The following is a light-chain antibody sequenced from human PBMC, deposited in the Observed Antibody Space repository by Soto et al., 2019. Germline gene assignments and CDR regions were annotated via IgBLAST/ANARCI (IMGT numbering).Light chain of an antibody. CDR2: VAS. CDR3: QQSYSTS. J-gene: IGKJ1*01. Sequence: DIQITRSRASLSSCWLDILTITGRASQYISTYLNWYQQKPGKAPKLLIYVASNLQSWVPSRFSGSGSGTDFTLTISSLKPEDIATYYCQQSYSTSFGQGTKVDI. V-gene: IGKV1-39*01. CDR1: QYISTY.